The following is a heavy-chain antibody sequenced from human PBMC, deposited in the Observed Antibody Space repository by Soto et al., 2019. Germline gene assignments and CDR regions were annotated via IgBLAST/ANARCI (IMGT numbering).Heavy chain of an antibody. CDR3: AREERYSYDY. CDR2: IYYSGST. V-gene: IGHV4-61*01. CDR1: GCYVSSGSYY. J-gene: IGHJ4*02. Sequence: SETLSLTCPVSGCYVSSGSYYWSWIRQPPGKGLEWIGYIYYSGSTNYNPSLKSRATISVDTSKNQFSLKLSSVTAADTAVYYCAREERYSYDYWGQGTLVTVSS. D-gene: IGHD5-18*01.